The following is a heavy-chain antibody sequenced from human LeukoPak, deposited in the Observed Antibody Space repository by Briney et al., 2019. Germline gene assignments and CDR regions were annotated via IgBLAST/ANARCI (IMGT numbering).Heavy chain of an antibody. D-gene: IGHD6-19*01. CDR2: INSNGDST. V-gene: IGHV3-23*01. CDR1: GFTLSIFT. J-gene: IGHJ4*02. CDR3: AKDGLFPNVCPTKIAVAGYFDY. Sequence: GGSLRLSCAASGFTLSIFTMSWLRQAPGKRLEWISTINSNGDSTYYADSVKGRFTFSRDNSKNTVFLQMNSLRAEDTAVYYCAKDGLFPNVCPTKIAVAGYFDYWGQGILVTVSS.